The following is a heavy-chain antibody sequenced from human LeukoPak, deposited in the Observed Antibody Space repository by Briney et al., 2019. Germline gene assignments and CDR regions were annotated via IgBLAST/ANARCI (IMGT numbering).Heavy chain of an antibody. Sequence: GGSLRLSCAASGFTFSSYSMTWVRQAPGKGLEWVSSISSSSYIYYADSVKGRFTISRDNAKNSLYLQMNSLRAEDTAVYYCARGSVDAFDIWGQGTMVTVSS. CDR3: ARGSVDAFDI. CDR2: ISSSSYI. V-gene: IGHV3-21*01. CDR1: GFTFSSYS. J-gene: IGHJ3*02.